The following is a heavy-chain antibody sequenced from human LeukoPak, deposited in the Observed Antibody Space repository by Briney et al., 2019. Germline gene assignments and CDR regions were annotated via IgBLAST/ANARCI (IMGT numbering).Heavy chain of an antibody. D-gene: IGHD5-24*01. V-gene: IGHV3-11*01. CDR2: ISSRGTTI. CDR1: GFTFSDYY. Sequence: TGGSLRLSCAASGFTFSDYYMSWIRQAPGKGLEWISYISSRGTTIFYADSVKGRFTIPRDNAKNSLYLQMNSLRPEDTAVYYCAREDGYPNDWRQGPLVTVSS. CDR3: AREDGYPND. J-gene: IGHJ4*02.